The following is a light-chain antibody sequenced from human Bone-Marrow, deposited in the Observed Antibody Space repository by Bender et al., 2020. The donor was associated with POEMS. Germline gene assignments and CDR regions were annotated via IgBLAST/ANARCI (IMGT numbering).Light chain of an antibody. CDR2: EVT. CDR3: CSYAGRARV. CDR1: SGDVGNYHL. J-gene: IGLJ3*02. V-gene: IGLV2-23*02. Sequence: QSALTQPASVSGSPGQSITISCTGTSGDVGNYHLVSWYQQHPGKAPKLMIYEVTKRPSGVSNRFSGSKSGNTASLTISGLQAGHEADYYCCSYAGRARVFGGGTKLTVL.